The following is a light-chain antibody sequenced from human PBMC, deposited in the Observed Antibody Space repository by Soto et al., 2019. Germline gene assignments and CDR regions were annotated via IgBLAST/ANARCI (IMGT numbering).Light chain of an antibody. CDR1: QRLLHRNGNNH. CDR3: MQALQTPWT. Sequence: EIVMTHSPLSLPVTPGESASISCRASQRLLHRNGNNHLHWYLQKPGQSPQLLIYLGSNRASGVPDRFSGRGSGTECTLKISRVEAEDVGVYYCMQALQTPWTFGQGTKV. CDR2: LGS. J-gene: IGKJ1*01. V-gene: IGKV2-28*01.